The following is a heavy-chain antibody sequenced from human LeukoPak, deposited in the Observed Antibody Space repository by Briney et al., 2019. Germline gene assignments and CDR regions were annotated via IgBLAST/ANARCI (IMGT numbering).Heavy chain of an antibody. Sequence: PSETLSLTCSVSVGSISSSYWNWIRQPPGKGLGRIGQVYYSGGATYNPSLNSRVIISVDTSKTQFSLKLSSVTAADTAGHYCTGAYIVPTIAGERPLDPWGQGTLVTVSS. J-gene: IGHJ5*02. D-gene: IGHD5-12*01. CDR1: VGSISSSY. CDR3: TGAYIVPTIAGERPLDP. V-gene: IGHV4-59*01. CDR2: VYYSGGA.